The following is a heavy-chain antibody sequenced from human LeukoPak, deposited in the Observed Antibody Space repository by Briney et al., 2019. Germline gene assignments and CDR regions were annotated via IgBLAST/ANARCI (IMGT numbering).Heavy chain of an antibody. CDR1: RFIYRHYC. D-gene: IGHD6-19*01. V-gene: IGHV3-7*01. CDR3: AGGTGWLTTD. Sequence: GRSVSLFCAASRFIYRHYCMNWVSQPRTKALEWVANIKQDGSVTKYVDSVKGRFTISRDNAKNSLYLQMNSLRAEDTAIYYCAGGTGWLTTDWGQGTLVTVSS. CDR2: IKQDGSVT. J-gene: IGHJ4*02.